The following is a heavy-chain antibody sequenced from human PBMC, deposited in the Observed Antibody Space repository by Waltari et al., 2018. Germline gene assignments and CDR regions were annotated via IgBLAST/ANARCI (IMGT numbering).Heavy chain of an antibody. J-gene: IGHJ4*02. Sequence: EVQLVQSGAEAKTPGESLKISCKVSGYSFTSYWIGWVRQMPGQGLEWMGIIYPGDSETRYSPSFQGQVTISADKSISTDYLKWSSLKASDTAMYYGAREPLGGATEIHSEGGYWGQGTLVTVSS. V-gene: IGHV5-51*01. CDR2: IYPGDSET. CDR3: AREPLGGATEIHSEGGY. CDR1: GYSFTSYW. D-gene: IGHD1-26*01.